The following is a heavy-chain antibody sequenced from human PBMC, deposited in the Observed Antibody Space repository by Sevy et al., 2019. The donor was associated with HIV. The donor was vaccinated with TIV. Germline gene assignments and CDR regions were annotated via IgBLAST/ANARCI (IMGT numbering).Heavy chain of an antibody. CDR1: GFTFSSYA. D-gene: IGHD3-22*01. V-gene: IGHV3-23*01. Sequence: LSLTCAASGFTFSSYAMSWVRQAPGKGLEWVSAISGSGGSTYYADSVKGRFTISRDNSKNTPYLQMNSLRAEDTAVYYCAKPARDSSGYYYALDYWGQGTLVTVSS. CDR3: AKPARDSSGYYYALDY. J-gene: IGHJ4*02. CDR2: ISGSGGST.